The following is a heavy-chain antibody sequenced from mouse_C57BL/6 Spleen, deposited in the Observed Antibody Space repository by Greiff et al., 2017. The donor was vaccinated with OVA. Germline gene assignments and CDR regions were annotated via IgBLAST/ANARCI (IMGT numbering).Heavy chain of an antibody. J-gene: IGHJ3*01. Sequence: VKLVESGPGLVAPSQSLSITCTVSGFSLTSYAISWVRQPPGKGLEWLGVIWTGGGTTYNSALKSRLSISKDNSKSQVFLKMNRLQTDDTARYYWARNGQYGYDWFADWGQGTLVTVSA. V-gene: IGHV2-9-1*01. CDR2: IWTGGGT. D-gene: IGHD2-2*01. CDR3: ARNGQYGYDWFAD. CDR1: GFSLTSYA.